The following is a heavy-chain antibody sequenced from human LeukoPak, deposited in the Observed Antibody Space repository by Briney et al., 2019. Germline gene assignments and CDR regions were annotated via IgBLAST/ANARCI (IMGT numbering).Heavy chain of an antibody. Sequence: GASVKVSCKASGYTFTGYYMHWVRQAPGQGLEWMGWINPNSGGTNYPQKFQGRVTMTRDTSISTAYMELSRLRSDDTAVYYCARGIIYYDSSGYYGYWGQGTLVTVSS. CDR2: INPNSGGT. V-gene: IGHV1-2*02. D-gene: IGHD3-22*01. J-gene: IGHJ4*02. CDR3: ARGIIYYDSSGYYGY. CDR1: GYTFTGYY.